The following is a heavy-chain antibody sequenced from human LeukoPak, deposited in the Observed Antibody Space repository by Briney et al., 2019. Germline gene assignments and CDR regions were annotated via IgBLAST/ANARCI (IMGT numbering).Heavy chain of an antibody. V-gene: IGHV1-2*02. D-gene: IGHD4-23*01. CDR2: INPNSGGT. Sequence: GASVKVSCKASGYTFTGYYMHWVRQAPGQGLEWMGWINPNSGGTNYAQKFQGRVTMTRDTSISTAYMELSSLRSEDTAVYYCARGRGPATVADPIDYWGQGTLVTVSS. CDR1: GYTFTGYY. J-gene: IGHJ4*02. CDR3: ARGRGPATVADPIDY.